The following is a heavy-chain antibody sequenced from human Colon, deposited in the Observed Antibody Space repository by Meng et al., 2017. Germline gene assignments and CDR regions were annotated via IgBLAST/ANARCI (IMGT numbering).Heavy chain of an antibody. Sequence: QVQLQGLGPGLVKPSGTLSLTCAVSGTSISRSNWWTWVRQAPGKGLGWIGEIYHIGSTNYNPSLKSRVTILVDESKNEFSLKLTSVTAADTAVYYCARENDSGNSYDHWGRGTLVTVSS. CDR3: ARENDSGNSYDH. D-gene: IGHD3-10*01. V-gene: IGHV4-4*02. CDR1: GTSISRSNW. J-gene: IGHJ4*02. CDR2: IYHIGST.